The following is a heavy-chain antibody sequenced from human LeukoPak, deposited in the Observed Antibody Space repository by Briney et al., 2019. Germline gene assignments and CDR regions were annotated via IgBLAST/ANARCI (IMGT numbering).Heavy chain of an antibody. CDR3: ARDKSGGDPKDY. D-gene: IGHD4-17*01. V-gene: IGHV3-74*03. J-gene: IGHJ4*02. CDR2: ISTDGSST. Sequence: GGSLRLSCAASGFTFSNYWMHWVRQAPGKGLVWVPRISTDGSSTTYADSVKGRFTISRDNAKNTLHLEMNSLRAEDTAVYYCARDKSGGDPKDYWGQGTLVTVSS. CDR1: GFTFSNYW.